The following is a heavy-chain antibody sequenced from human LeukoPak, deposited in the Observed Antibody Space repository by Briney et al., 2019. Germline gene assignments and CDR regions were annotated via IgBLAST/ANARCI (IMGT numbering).Heavy chain of an antibody. V-gene: IGHV3-74*01. CDR1: GFTFSSYW. CDR2: INSDGSST. CDR3: ARDLGITMSHDY. D-gene: IGHD3-10*02. J-gene: IGHJ4*02. Sequence: GGSLRLSCAASGFTFSSYWMHWVRQAPGKCLVWVSRINSDGSSTSYADSVKGRFTISRDNAKNTLYLQMNSLRAEDTAVYYCARDLGITMSHDYWGQGTLVAVSS.